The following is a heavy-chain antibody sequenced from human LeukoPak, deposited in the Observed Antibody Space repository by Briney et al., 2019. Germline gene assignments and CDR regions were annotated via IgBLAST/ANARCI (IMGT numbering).Heavy chain of an antibody. CDR2: INAGNGNT. CDR3: ARVFSSGWYGGFDY. D-gene: IGHD6-19*01. Sequence: ASVKVSRKASGYTFTSYAMHWVRQAPGQRLEWMGWINAGNGNTKYSQKFQGRVTITRDTSASTAYMELSSLRSEDTAVYYCARVFSSGWYGGFDYWGQGTLVTVSS. J-gene: IGHJ4*02. V-gene: IGHV1-3*01. CDR1: GYTFTSYA.